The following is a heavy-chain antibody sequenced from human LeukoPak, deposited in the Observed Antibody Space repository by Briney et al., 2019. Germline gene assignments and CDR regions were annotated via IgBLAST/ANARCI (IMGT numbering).Heavy chain of an antibody. CDR2: ISGSGGST. D-gene: IGHD3-3*01. CDR3: AKEADRSDYDFWSGPSPTRYMDV. J-gene: IGHJ6*03. V-gene: IGHV3-23*01. Sequence: GGSLRLSCAASGFTFSSYSMNWVRQAPGKGLEWVSAISGSGGSTYYADSVKGRFTISRDNSKNTLYLQMNSLRAEDTAVYYCAKEADRSDYDFWSGPSPTRYMDVWGKGTTVTVSS. CDR1: GFTFSSYS.